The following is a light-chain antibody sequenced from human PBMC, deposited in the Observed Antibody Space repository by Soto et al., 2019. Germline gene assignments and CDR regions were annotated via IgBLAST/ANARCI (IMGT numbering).Light chain of an antibody. V-gene: IGKV3-11*01. CDR2: DAS. Sequence: EIVLTQSPATLSLSPGERATLSCRASQSAGSYLAWYQQKPGQAPRLLIYDASNRATGIPARFSGSGSGTDFTLTISSLEPEDFAVYYCQQRSNWPPYTFGQGTKLEIK. J-gene: IGKJ2*01. CDR3: QQRSNWPPYT. CDR1: QSAGSY.